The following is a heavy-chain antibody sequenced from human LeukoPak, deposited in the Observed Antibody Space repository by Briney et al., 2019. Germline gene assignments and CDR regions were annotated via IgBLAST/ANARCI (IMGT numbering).Heavy chain of an antibody. CDR3: AKDSGGYTYVFDY. CDR2: ISYDGSNK. V-gene: IGHV3-30*18. Sequence: QIGGSLRLSCAASGFTFSSYGMHWVRQAPGKGLEWVAVISYDGSNKYYADSVKGRFTISRDNSKNTLYLQMNSLRAEDTAVYYCAKDSGGYTYVFDYWGQGTLVTVSS. J-gene: IGHJ4*02. CDR1: GFTFSSYG. D-gene: IGHD5-18*01.